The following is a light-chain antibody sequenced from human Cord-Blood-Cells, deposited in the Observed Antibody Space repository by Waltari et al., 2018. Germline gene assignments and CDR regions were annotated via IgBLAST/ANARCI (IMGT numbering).Light chain of an antibody. V-gene: IGKV1-9*01. CDR3: QQLNSYPYT. CDR1: QGISSY. J-gene: IGKJ2*01. CDR2: AAS. Sequence: DIQLTQSPSFLPASVGDRFTITCRASQGISSYLAWYQQKPGKAPELLIYAASTLQSGVPSRFSGSGSGTEYTLTISSLQPEDFATYYCQQLNSYPYTFGQGTKLEIK.